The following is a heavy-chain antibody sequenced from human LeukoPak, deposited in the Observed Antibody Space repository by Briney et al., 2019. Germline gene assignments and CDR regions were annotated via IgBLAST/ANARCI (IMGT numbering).Heavy chain of an antibody. CDR2: VCHSGTT. V-gene: IGHV4-39*07. CDR1: GGSISSSSYY. J-gene: IGHJ4*02. CDR3: ARRGDGYGHFDF. Sequence: KSSETLSLTCTVSGGSISSSSYYWGWIRQPPGKGLEWIGAVCHSGTTTYNPSLKSRVTISVDKSKNQFSLKLSSVTAADTAVYYCARRGDGYGHFDFWGQGTLVTVSS. D-gene: IGHD5-24*01.